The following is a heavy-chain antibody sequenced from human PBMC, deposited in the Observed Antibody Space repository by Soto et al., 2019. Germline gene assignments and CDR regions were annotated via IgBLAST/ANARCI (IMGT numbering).Heavy chain of an antibody. CDR1: GFTFSSYA. Sequence: EVQLLESGGGLVQPGGSLRLSCAASGFTFSSYAMSWVRQAPGKGLEWVSAISGRGGSTYYADSVKGRFTISRDNSKSTLYLQMNSMRAEDTAVYYCAKIEGVVTAIHHFDYWGQGTLVTVSS. D-gene: IGHD2-21*02. V-gene: IGHV3-23*01. J-gene: IGHJ4*02. CDR2: ISGRGGST. CDR3: AKIEGVVTAIHHFDY.